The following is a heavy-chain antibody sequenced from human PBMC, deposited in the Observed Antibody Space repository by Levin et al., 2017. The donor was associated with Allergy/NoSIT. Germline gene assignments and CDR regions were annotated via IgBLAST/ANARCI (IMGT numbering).Heavy chain of an antibody. D-gene: IGHD3-9*01. V-gene: IGHV3-30*18. Sequence: GGSLRLSCAVSGVAFSSYAMHWVRQAPGKGLEWVADISDDGSKKYYADSVKGRFTISRDNFKNTLFLQMNSLRVEDTAVYYCAKVRRELVIATDAFDIWGPGTLVTVSS. CDR3: AKVRRELVIATDAFDI. CDR1: GVAFSSYA. J-gene: IGHJ3*02. CDR2: ISDDGSKK.